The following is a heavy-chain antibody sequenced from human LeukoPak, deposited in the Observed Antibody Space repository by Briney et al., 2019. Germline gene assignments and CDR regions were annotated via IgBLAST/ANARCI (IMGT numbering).Heavy chain of an antibody. D-gene: IGHD4-23*01. Sequence: GGSLRLSCAASGFTLSDCSMNWVRQAPGKGLEWVAIITHDGSIKSYADSVRGRFTISRDNSNNTLYLQMNSLRAEDTAVYYCARGSVGYGGNSGIFDYWGQGTLVTVSS. V-gene: IGHV3-30-3*02. J-gene: IGHJ4*02. CDR1: GFTLSDCS. CDR2: ITHDGSIK. CDR3: ARGSVGYGGNSGIFDY.